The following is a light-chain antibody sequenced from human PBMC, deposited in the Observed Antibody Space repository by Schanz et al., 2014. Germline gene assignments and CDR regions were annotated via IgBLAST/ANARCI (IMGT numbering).Light chain of an antibody. CDR2: DVS. V-gene: IGLV2-14*01. CDR3: SSYTSSSSWV. Sequence: QSALTQPASVSGSPGQSITISCTGTSSDVGGYNYVSWYQQHPGKAPKLMIYDVSNRPSGVSNRFSGSKSGNTASLTISGLQAEDEADYYCSSYTSSSSWVFGGG. J-gene: IGLJ3*02. CDR1: SSDVGGYNY.